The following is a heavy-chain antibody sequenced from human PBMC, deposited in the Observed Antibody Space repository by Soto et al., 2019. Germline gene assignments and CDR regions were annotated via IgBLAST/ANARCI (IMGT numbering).Heavy chain of an antibody. Sequence: QVQLVESGGGVVQPGRSLRLSCAASGFTFSSYAMHWVRQAPGKGLEWVAVISYDGSNKYYADSVKGRFTISRDNSKNTLYLQMNSLRAEDTAVYYCARMIIFDYWGQGTLVTVSS. CDR1: GFTFSSYA. V-gene: IGHV3-30-3*01. CDR3: ARMIIFDY. D-gene: IGHD3-16*01. CDR2: ISYDGSNK. J-gene: IGHJ4*02.